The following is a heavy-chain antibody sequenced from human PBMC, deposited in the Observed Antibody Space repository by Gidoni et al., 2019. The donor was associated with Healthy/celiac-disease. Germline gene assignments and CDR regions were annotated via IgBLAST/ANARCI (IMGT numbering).Heavy chain of an antibody. CDR2: INHSGST. CDR1: GGSFSGYY. D-gene: IGHD3-10*01. CDR3: ARAAMVRGVIKIYYYYGMDV. J-gene: IGHJ6*02. Sequence: QVQLQQWGAGLLKPSETLSLTCAVYGGSFSGYYWSWIRQPPGKGLEWIGEINHSGSTNYNPSLKSRVTISVDTSKNQFSLKLSSVTAADTAVYYCARAAMVRGVIKIYYYYGMDVWGQGTTVTVSS. V-gene: IGHV4-34*01.